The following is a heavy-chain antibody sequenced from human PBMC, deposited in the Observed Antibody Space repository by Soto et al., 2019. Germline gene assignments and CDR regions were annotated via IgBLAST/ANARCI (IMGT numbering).Heavy chain of an antibody. CDR1: GFTFSDYW. V-gene: IGHV3-7*05. Sequence: EVQLVESGGGLVQPGGSLRLSCAASGFTFSDYWMSWVRQAPGKGLECVANIKRDGSEKYYVDPVKGRFTISRDNAKNSLYLQLHSLRAEDTAVYYCATSMGRGGNDYWGQGTLVTVSS. D-gene: IGHD3-10*01. CDR3: ATSMGRGGNDY. CDR2: IKRDGSEK. J-gene: IGHJ4*02.